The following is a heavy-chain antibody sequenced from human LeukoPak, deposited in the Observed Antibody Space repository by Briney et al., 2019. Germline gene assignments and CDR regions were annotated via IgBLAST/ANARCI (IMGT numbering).Heavy chain of an antibody. CDR1: GGSINSYY. CDR2: IYYRGST. CDR3: ARQERGSGSFRNY. Sequence: PSETLSLTCTVSGGSINSYYWSWIRQPPGKGLEWIGYIYYRGSTNYNPSLKSRVTISVDTSKNQFSLKLSSVTAADTAVYYCARQERGSGSFRNYWGQGTQVTVSS. V-gene: IGHV4-59*08. J-gene: IGHJ4*02. D-gene: IGHD3-10*01.